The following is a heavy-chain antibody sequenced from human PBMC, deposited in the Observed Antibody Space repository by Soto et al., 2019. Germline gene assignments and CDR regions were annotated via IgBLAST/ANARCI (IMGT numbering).Heavy chain of an antibody. CDR3: ARELRFGEDYYGMDV. CDR2: IYYSGST. CDR1: GGSISSGGYY. V-gene: IGHV4-31*03. J-gene: IGHJ6*02. Sequence: QVQLQESGPGLVKPSQTLSLTCTVSGGSISSGGYYWSWIRQHPGKGLEWIGYIYYSGSTYYNPSHKCRVTISVDTSKNQFSLKLSSVTAADTAVYYCARELRFGEDYYGMDVWGQGTTVTVAS. D-gene: IGHD3-10*01.